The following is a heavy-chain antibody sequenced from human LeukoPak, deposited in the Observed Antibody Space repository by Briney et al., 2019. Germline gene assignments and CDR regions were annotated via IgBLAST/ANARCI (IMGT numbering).Heavy chain of an antibody. Sequence: PSETLSLTCAVYGGSFSGYYWSWIRQPPRKGLEWIGEINHSGSTNYNPSLKRRVTISVDTSKNQFSLKLRSVPAADTAVYYCARTSARRLRRDLDYWGQGTLVTVSS. J-gene: IGHJ4*02. V-gene: IGHV4-34*01. CDR1: GGSFSGYY. D-gene: IGHD4-17*01. CDR3: ARTSARRLRRDLDY. CDR2: INHSGST.